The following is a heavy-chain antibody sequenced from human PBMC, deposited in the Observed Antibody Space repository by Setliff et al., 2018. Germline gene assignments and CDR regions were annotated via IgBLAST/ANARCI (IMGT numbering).Heavy chain of an antibody. V-gene: IGHV1-3*01. Sequence: GASVKVSCKASGYTFTSYAMHWVRQAPGQRLEWMGWINAGNGNTKYSQKFQGRVTITRDTSASTAYMELSSLRSEDTAVYYCARAPTYYDSSGYYLDYWGQGTLVTVLL. J-gene: IGHJ4*02. D-gene: IGHD3-22*01. CDR1: GYTFTSYA. CDR3: ARAPTYYDSSGYYLDY. CDR2: INAGNGNT.